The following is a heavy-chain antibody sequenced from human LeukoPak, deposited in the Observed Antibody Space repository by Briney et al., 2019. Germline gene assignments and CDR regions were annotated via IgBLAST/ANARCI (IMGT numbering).Heavy chain of an antibody. CDR1: GGSISTYY. Sequence: SETLSLTCTPSGGSISTYYLSWIRQPPGKGLEWIGYIYHSGSTNYNPSLKARVTISVDTSKNQFSLKLSSVTAADTAVYYCARGGGYASPIGYWGQGALVTVSS. D-gene: IGHD5-12*01. J-gene: IGHJ4*02. CDR3: ARGGGYASPIGY. V-gene: IGHV4-59*01. CDR2: IYHSGST.